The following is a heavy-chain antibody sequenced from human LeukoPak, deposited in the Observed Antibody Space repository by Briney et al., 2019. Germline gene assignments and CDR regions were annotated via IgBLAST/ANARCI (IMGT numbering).Heavy chain of an antibody. V-gene: IGHV3-21*01. CDR2: ITSGSIYT. CDR1: GFTFSTYS. D-gene: IGHD3-9*01. J-gene: IGHJ4*02. Sequence: GGSLRLSCEASGFTFSTYSINWVRQAPGKGLEWISSITSGSIYTYYADSVKGRFTTSRDNAKNSLSLQLNSLRVEDTAVYYCARGHYDVLAASYKWTPDYWGQGTLVTVSS. CDR3: ARGHYDVLAASYKWTPDY.